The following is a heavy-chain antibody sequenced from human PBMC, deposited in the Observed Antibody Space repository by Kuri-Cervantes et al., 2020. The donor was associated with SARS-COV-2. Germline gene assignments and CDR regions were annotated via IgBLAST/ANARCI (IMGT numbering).Heavy chain of an antibody. D-gene: IGHD6-13*01. CDR2: ISYDGSNK. CDR1: GFTFSSYA. Sequence: GGSLRLSCAASGFTFSSYAMHWVRQAPGKGLEWVAVISYDGSNKYYADSVKGRFTISRDNSKKTLYLQMNSLRAEDTAVYYCTRDGGLAAACKVDYGGQGTLVTVSS. CDR3: TRDGGLAAACKVDY. J-gene: IGHJ4*02. V-gene: IGHV3-30-3*01.